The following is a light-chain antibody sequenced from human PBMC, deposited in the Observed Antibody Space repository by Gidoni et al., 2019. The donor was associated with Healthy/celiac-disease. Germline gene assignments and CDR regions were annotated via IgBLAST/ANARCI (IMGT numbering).Light chain of an antibody. CDR3: QQYNNWPWT. Sequence: EIVMTQSPATPSVSPGERDTLSCRASQSVSSNLAWYQQKPGQAPRLLIYGASTRATVIPARFSGSGSGTEFTLTISSLQYEDFAVYYCQQYNNWPWTFGQGTKVEIK. J-gene: IGKJ1*01. CDR2: GAS. CDR1: QSVSSN. V-gene: IGKV3-15*01.